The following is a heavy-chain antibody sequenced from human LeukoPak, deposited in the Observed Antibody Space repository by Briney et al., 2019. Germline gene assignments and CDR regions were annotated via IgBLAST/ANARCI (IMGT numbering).Heavy chain of an antibody. V-gene: IGHV3-23*01. CDR2: ISGSGGST. Sequence: GGSLRLSCAASGFTFSSYAMSWVRQAPRKGLEGVSAISGSGGSTYYADSVKGRFTISRDNSKNTLYLQMNSLRAEDTAVYYCAKAGNGWYSYFDYWGQGTLVTVSS. CDR1: GFTFSSYA. J-gene: IGHJ4*02. D-gene: IGHD6-19*01. CDR3: AKAGNGWYSYFDY.